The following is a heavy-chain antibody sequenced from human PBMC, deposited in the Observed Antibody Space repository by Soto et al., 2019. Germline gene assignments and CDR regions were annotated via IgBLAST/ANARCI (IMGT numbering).Heavy chain of an antibody. CDR2: IIPIFGTA. D-gene: IGHD3-3*01. Sequence: SVKVSCKASGGTFSSYAISWVRQAPGQGLEWMGGIIPIFGTANYAQKFQGRVTITADESTSTAYMELSSLRSEDTAVYYCARAPARYYDFWSDYTNRYYYYYGMDVWGQGTTVTVSS. J-gene: IGHJ6*02. CDR1: GGTFSSYA. CDR3: ARAPARYYDFWSDYTNRYYYYYGMDV. V-gene: IGHV1-69*13.